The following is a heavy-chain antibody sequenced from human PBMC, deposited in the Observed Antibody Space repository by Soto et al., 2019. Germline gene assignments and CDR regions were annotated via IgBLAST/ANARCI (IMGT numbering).Heavy chain of an antibody. CDR2: FRTSGDGGTT. Sequence: GGSLRLSCAASGFTFSSYSMSWVRQAPGKGLEWVSGFRTSGDGGTTYYADSVKGRFTISRDNSKNMLFLQVNSLRAEDTAIYXCAKKVNSGPGSQYFDYWGQGTLVTVSS. D-gene: IGHD3-10*01. CDR1: GFTFSSYS. V-gene: IGHV3-23*01. CDR3: AKKVNSGPGSQYFDY. J-gene: IGHJ4*02.